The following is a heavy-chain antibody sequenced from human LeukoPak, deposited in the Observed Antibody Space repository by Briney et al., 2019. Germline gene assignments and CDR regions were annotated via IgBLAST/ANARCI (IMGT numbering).Heavy chain of an antibody. CDR2: IYYSGST. D-gene: IGHD3-16*01. V-gene: IGHV4-39*01. Sequence: PSETLSLTCTVSGGSISSSSYYWGWIRQPPGKGLEWIGSIYYSGSTYYNPSLKSRVTISVDTSKNQFSLKLSSVTAADTAVYYCARAFRGGIDYWGQGTLVTVSS. CDR1: GGSISSSSYY. J-gene: IGHJ4*02. CDR3: ARAFRGGIDY.